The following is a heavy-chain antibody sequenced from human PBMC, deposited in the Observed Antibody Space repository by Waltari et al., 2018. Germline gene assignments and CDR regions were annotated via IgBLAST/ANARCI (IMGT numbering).Heavy chain of an antibody. CDR1: GCSITTNRHY. CDR3: ATYIGASIGTAAFDV. V-gene: IGHV4-39*01. D-gene: IGHD5-12*01. Sequence: QLQLQESGPGLVKPSETLSLTCSVSGCSITTNRHYWGWIRQPPGQGLEWIATISYNGATYTSPSRESRLTMSRDTSKNQLSLTLGSVTAADTSVYFCATYIGASIGTAAFDVWGQGTMVTVSS. CDR2: ISYNGAT. J-gene: IGHJ3*01.